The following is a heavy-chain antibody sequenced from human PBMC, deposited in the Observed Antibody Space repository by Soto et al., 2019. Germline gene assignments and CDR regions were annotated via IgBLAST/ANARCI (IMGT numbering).Heavy chain of an antibody. CDR1: GGSISSGGYY. J-gene: IGHJ5*02. CDR3: AIEDRTGPVTIFGVVRVGWFDP. Sequence: TSETLSLTCTVSGGSISSGGYYWSWIRQHPGKGLEWIGYIYYSGSTYYNPSLKSRVTISVDTSKNQFSLKLSSVTAADTAVYYCAIEDRTGPVTIFGVVRVGWFDPWGQGTLVTVSS. CDR2: IYYSGST. D-gene: IGHD3-3*01. V-gene: IGHV4-31*03.